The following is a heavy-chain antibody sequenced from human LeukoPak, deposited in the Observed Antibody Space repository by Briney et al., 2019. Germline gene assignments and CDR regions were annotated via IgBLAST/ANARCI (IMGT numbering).Heavy chain of an antibody. D-gene: IGHD6-6*01. J-gene: IGHJ6*03. Sequence: SPVKVSCQASGGTFSSYAIRGVRQAPGHGLDWMGGIIPIFGTANYAQKFQGRVTITTDESTSTAYMELSSLRSEDTAVYYCARALAAARPGYYYYYMDVWGKGTTVTVSS. CDR1: GGTFSSYA. CDR3: ARALAAARPGYYYYYMDV. V-gene: IGHV1-69*05. CDR2: IIPIFGTA.